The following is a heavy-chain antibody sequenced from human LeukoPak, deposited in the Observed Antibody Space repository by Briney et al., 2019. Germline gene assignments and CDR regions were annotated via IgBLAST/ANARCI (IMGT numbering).Heavy chain of an antibody. V-gene: IGHV3-30*01. CDR3: ARGSCSSTSCILEEKSFDY. J-gene: IGHJ4*02. CDR1: GFTFSSYA. Sequence: PGGSLRLSCAASGFTFSSYAMHWVRQAPGKGLEWVAVISYDGSNKYYADSVKGRFTISRDNSKNTLYLRMNSLRAEDTAVYYCARGSCSSTSCILEEKSFDYWGQGTLVTVSS. D-gene: IGHD2-2*01. CDR2: ISYDGSNK.